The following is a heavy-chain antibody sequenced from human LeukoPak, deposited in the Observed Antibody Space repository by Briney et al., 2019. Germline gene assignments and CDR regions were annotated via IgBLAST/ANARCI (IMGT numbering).Heavy chain of an antibody. J-gene: IGHJ4*02. Sequence: GRSLRLSCAASGFTFSSYGMHWVRQAPGKGLEWVSYISSGNDPIYYADSVKGRFTISRDNAKNSLYLQMNSLRAEDTAVYYCARGYLSYGSGSYKIDYWGQGTLVTVSS. CDR3: ARGYLSYGSGSYKIDY. D-gene: IGHD3-10*01. V-gene: IGHV3-48*04. CDR2: ISSGNDPI. CDR1: GFTFSSYG.